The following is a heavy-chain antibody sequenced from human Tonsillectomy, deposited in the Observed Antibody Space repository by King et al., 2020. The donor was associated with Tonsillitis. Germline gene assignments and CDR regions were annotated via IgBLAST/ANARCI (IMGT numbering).Heavy chain of an antibody. D-gene: IGHD6-19*01. CDR2: IKQDGSEK. CDR1: GFVFSSSW. J-gene: IGHJ4*02. V-gene: IGHV3-7*03. Sequence: QLVQSGGGLVQPGGSLRLSCAASGFVFSSSWMSWVRQAPGKGLEWVANIKQDGSEKYYVDSVKGRFTISRDNAKNSLYLQMNSLRAEDTAVYYCARHSESRLSPCDYWGQGTRVTVSS. CDR3: ARHSESRLSPCDY.